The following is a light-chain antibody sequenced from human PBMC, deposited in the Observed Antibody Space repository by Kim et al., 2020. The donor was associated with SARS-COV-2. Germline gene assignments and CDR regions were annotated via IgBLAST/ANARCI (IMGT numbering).Light chain of an antibody. CDR3: KSRDSSCYV. CDR2: VKN. Sequence: SSELTQDPAVSVALGQTVRITCQGDSLRSYYASWYQQKPGQGPVLVIYVKNNRPSGIPDRFSGFSPGNTASLTITGAQAEDEADYYCKSRDSSCYVFVTG. CDR1: SLRSYY. J-gene: IGLJ1*01. V-gene: IGLV3-19*01.